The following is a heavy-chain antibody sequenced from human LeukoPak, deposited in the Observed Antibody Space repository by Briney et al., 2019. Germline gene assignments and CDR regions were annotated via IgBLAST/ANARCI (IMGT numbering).Heavy chain of an antibody. D-gene: IGHD6-13*01. CDR2: IIPLFDIA. V-gene: IGHV1-69*13. CDR3: ARDVAAAGWRGLDY. Sequence: GASVTVSCKASGYTFTGYYIHWVRQAPGQGLEWMGGIIPLFDIAHYAHNFQGRVTITADESTSTAYMELSSLRSEDTAVYYCARDVAAAGWRGLDYWGQGTLVTVSS. J-gene: IGHJ4*02. CDR1: GYTFTGYY.